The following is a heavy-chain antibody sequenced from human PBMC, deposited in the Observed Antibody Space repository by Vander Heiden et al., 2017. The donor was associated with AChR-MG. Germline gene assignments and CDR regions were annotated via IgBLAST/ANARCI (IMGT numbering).Heavy chain of an antibody. CDR3: AGHLSSWYQGFMGYYYYGMDV. CDR2: IIPIFGTA. V-gene: IGHV1-69*06. D-gene: IGHD6-13*01. J-gene: IGHJ6*02. Sequence: QVQLVQSGAEVKKPGSSVKVSCKASGGTFSSYAISWVRQAPGQGLEWMGGIIPIFGTANYAQKFQGRVTITADKSTSTAYMELSSLRSEDTAVYYCAGHLSSWYQGFMGYYYYGMDVWGQGTTVTVSS. CDR1: GGTFSSYA.